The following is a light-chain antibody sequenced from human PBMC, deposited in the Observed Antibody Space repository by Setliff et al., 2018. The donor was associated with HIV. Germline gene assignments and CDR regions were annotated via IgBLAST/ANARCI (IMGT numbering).Light chain of an antibody. Sequence: QSVLAQPASVSGSPGQSITISRTGTSSDVGGYNYVSWYQQYPGKAPKLMIYDVSDRPSGVSNRFSGSKSGNTASLTISGLQAEDEADYYCCSYTTSSTLVIFGGGTKVTVL. CDR1: SSDVGGYNY. CDR2: DVS. V-gene: IGLV2-14*03. J-gene: IGLJ2*01. CDR3: CSYTTSSTLVI.